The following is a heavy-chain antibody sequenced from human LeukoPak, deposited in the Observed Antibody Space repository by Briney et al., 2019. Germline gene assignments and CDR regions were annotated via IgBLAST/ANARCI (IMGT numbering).Heavy chain of an antibody. CDR2: IWYDGSNK. CDR3: ARVVGSGFGYFDY. Sequence: GGSLRLSCAASGFAFSSYGMHWVRQAPGKGLEWVAVIWYDGSNKYYADSVKGRFTISRDNSKDTLYLQMNSLRAEDTAVYYCARVVGSGFGYFDYWGQGTLVTVSS. D-gene: IGHD6-19*01. CDR1: GFAFSSYG. V-gene: IGHV3-33*01. J-gene: IGHJ4*02.